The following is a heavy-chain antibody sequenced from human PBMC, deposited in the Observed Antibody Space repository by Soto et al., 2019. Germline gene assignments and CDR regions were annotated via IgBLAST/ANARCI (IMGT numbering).Heavy chain of an antibody. CDR1: GYTFTGYY. CDR2: INPNSGGT. CDR3: ARVGLTSNGGDYGDYPYYYYYGMDV. D-gene: IGHD4-17*01. V-gene: IGHV1-2*02. J-gene: IGHJ6*02. Sequence: ASVKVSCKASGYTFTGYYMHWVRQAPGQGLEWMGWINPNSGGTNYAQKFQGRVTMTRDTSISTAYMELSRLRSDDTAVYYCARVGLTSNGGDYGDYPYYYYYGMDVWGQGTTVTVSS.